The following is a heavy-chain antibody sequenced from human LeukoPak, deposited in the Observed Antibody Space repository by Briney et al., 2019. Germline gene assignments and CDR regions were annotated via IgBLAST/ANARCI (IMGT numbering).Heavy chain of an antibody. J-gene: IGHJ4*02. Sequence: GGSLRLSCAASGFPFSSYGMHWVRQAPGKGLEWVARLVYDARSDYANSVKGRFSISRDDSKNTLFLDMSDLRVEDTALYYCARDLSAAFDFWGQGVLVTVSS. V-gene: IGHV3-33*01. CDR2: LVYDARS. CDR1: GFPFSSYG. D-gene: IGHD6-19*01. CDR3: ARDLSAAFDF.